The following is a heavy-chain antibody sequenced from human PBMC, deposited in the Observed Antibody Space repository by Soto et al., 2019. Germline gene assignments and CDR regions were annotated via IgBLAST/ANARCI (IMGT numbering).Heavy chain of an antibody. CDR3: ARDLKELTDY. CDR1: GVSVRIYY. Sequence: GGSLRLACAASGVSVRIYYMSGIRQAPGKGLEWVSYISSSGSTIYYADSVKGRFTISRDNAKNSLYLQMNSLRAEDTAVYYCARDLKELTDYWGQGTLVTVSS. CDR2: ISSSGSTI. D-gene: IGHD1-26*01. J-gene: IGHJ4*02. V-gene: IGHV3-11*01.